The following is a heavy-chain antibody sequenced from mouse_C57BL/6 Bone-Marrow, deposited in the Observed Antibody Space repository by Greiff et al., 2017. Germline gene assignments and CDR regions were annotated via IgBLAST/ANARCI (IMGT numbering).Heavy chain of an antibody. CDR2: IDPENGDT. J-gene: IGHJ4*01. CDR1: GFNIKDDY. D-gene: IGHD2-3*01. CDR3: TNDGYPLAMDY. V-gene: IGHV14-4*01. Sequence: EVKVVESGAELVRPGASVKLSCTASGFNIKDDYMHWVKQRPEQGLEWIGWIDPENGDTEYASKFQGKATITADTSSNTAYLQLSSLTSEDTAVYYCTNDGYPLAMDYWGQGTSVTVSS.